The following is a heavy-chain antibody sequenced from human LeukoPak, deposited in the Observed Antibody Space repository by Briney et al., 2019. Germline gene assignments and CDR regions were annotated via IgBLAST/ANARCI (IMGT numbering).Heavy chain of an antibody. V-gene: IGHV4-31*03. CDR3: ARDSAAGTTAFDY. J-gene: IGHJ4*02. CDR2: IYYSGST. D-gene: IGHD6-13*01. Sequence: SETLSLTCTLSGGSISSGGYYWSWIRQHPGKGLEWIGYIYYSGSTYYNPSLKSRVTISVDTSKNQFSLKLSSVTAADTAVYYCARDSAAGTTAFDYWGRGTLVTVSS. CDR1: GGSISSGGYY.